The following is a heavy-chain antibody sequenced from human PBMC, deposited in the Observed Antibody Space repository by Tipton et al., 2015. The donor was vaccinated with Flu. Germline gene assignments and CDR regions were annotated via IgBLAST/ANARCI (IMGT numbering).Heavy chain of an antibody. CDR1: GYNFTSYW. Sequence: QLVQSGAEVKKPGESLKISCKGSGYNFTSYWIGWVRQMPGKGLEWMGIIYPGDSDTRYSPSFQGQVTFSADKSINTAYLQWSCLKASGAAMYYCAGHSPAGIAVAERAFDIWGQGTMVTVSS. D-gene: IGHD6-19*01. J-gene: IGHJ3*02. CDR3: AGHSPAGIAVAERAFDI. CDR2: IYPGDSDT. V-gene: IGHV5-51*01.